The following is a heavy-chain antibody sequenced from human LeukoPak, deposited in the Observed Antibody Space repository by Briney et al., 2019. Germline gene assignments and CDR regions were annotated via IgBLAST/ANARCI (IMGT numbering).Heavy chain of an antibody. V-gene: IGHV3-7*01. Sequence: SGGSLRLSCAASGFTFSRHWMSWVRQAPGKGLEWVANIKEDGREKKYVDSGKDRFTISRDNTKNLVYLQMSGLRVDDTAIYYCARDKEGGSNDHWGQGTLVTVSS. D-gene: IGHD2-15*01. CDR3: ARDKEGGSNDH. CDR2: IKEDGREK. CDR1: GFTFSRHW. J-gene: IGHJ4*02.